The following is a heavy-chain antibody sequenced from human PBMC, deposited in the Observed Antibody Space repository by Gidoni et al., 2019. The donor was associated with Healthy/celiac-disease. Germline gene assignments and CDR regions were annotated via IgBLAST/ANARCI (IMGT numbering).Heavy chain of an antibody. CDR3: ARVRVGASDWYFDL. Sequence: EVQLVESGGGVVRPGGSLSLSCAASGFPFDDYGMSWVRQAPGKGLEWVSGMKWNGGSTGYEDSVKGRFTISRDNAKNALYLQMNSLRAEDTALYHCARVRVGASDWYFDLWGRGTLVTVSS. J-gene: IGHJ2*01. CDR2: MKWNGGST. CDR1: GFPFDDYG. D-gene: IGHD1-26*01. V-gene: IGHV3-20*01.